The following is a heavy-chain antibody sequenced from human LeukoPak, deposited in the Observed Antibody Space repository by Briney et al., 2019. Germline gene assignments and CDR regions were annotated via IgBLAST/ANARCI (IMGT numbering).Heavy chain of an antibody. CDR2: IIPIFGTA. CDR3: ARARSPSSGYLLRDHNWFDP. J-gene: IGHJ5*02. D-gene: IGHD3-22*01. CDR1: GGTFNSYA. V-gene: IGHV1-69*05. Sequence: ASVKVSCKASGGTFNSYAISWVRQAPGQGLEWMGGIIPIFGTANHAQKFQGRVTITTDESTSPAYMELSSLRSEDTAVYYCARARSPSSGYLLRDHNWFDPWGQGTLVTVSS.